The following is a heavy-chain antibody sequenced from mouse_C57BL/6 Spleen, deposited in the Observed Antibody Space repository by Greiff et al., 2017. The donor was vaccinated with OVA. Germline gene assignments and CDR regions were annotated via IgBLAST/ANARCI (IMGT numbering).Heavy chain of an antibody. V-gene: IGHV1-53*01. CDR3: AREGGITTVVSYFDY. CDR2: INPSNGGT. Sequence: VQLQQPGTELVKPGASVKLSCKASGYTFTSYWMHWVKQRPGQGLEWIGNINPSNGGTNYNEKFKSKATLTVDKSSSTAYMQLSSLTSEDSAVYYCAREGGITTVVSYFDYWGQGTTLTVSS. D-gene: IGHD1-1*01. CDR1: GYTFTSYW. J-gene: IGHJ2*01.